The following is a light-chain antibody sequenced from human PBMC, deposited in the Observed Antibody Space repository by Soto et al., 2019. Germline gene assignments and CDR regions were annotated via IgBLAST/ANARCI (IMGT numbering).Light chain of an antibody. V-gene: IGKV1-16*02. Sequence: DIQMTQSPSSLSASVGDRVTITCRASQGISNYLAWFQQKPGKAPKSLIYDASSLQSGVTSKFNGSRSWKDLTLSNSGQQLEDFVTYYCQQYNSYPPTFGGGTKLEIK. CDR1: QGISNY. CDR3: QQYNSYPPT. J-gene: IGKJ4*02. CDR2: DAS.